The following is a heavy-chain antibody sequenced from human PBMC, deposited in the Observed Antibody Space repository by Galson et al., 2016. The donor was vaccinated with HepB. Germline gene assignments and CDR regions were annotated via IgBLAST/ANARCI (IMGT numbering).Heavy chain of an antibody. CDR1: GGSFSGYY. CDR2: INNSGST. CDR3: ARGRTMSGAVTPSDR. Sequence: SETLSLTCTVNGGSFSGYYWSWIRQSPGKEPEWIGEINNSGSTKYTMSLRSRVTISIDTSKKNFALRLSSVTAADTAGYYCARGRTMSGAVTPSDRWGQGTLVTVSS. D-gene: IGHD3-3*01. V-gene: IGHV4-34*01. J-gene: IGHJ5*02.